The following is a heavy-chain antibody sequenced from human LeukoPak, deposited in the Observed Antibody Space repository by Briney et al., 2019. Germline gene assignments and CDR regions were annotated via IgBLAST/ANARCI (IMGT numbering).Heavy chain of an antibody. J-gene: IGHJ6*02. Sequence: GGSLRLSCAASGFTFSSYAMSWVRQAPGKGLEWVSAISGSGGSTYYADSVKGRFTTSRDNSKNTLYLQMNSLRAEDTAVYYCGKRELWHGSGEDAWGQGTTVTVSS. D-gene: IGHD3-10*01. CDR3: GKRELWHGSGEDA. V-gene: IGHV3-23*01. CDR2: ISGSGGST. CDR1: GFTFSSYA.